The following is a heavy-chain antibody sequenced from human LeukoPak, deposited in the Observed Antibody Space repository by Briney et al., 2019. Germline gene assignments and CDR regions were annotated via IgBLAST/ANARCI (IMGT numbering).Heavy chain of an antibody. CDR3: ARVMGLSYFDY. CDR2: ISYDGSNK. CDR1: GFTFSSYA. V-gene: IGHV3-30-3*01. J-gene: IGHJ4*02. Sequence: GGSLRLSCAASGFTFSSYAMHWVRQAPGKGLEWVAVISYDGSNKYHADSVKGRFSISRDNSKNTLYLQMNSLRAEDTAVYYCARVMGLSYFDYWGQGTLVTVSS. D-gene: IGHD3-16*01.